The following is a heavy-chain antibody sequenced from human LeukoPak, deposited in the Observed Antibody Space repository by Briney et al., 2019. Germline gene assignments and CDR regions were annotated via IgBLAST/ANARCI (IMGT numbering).Heavy chain of an antibody. Sequence: GGSLRLSCAASGFTFSSYSMNWARQAPGKGLEWVSYISSSSSTIYYADSVKGRFTISRDNAKNSLYLQMNSLRAEDTAVYYCASTTVTTKIVGFDYWGQGTLVTVSS. D-gene: IGHD4-17*01. J-gene: IGHJ4*02. V-gene: IGHV3-48*01. CDR1: GFTFSSYS. CDR2: ISSSSSTI. CDR3: ASTTVTTKIVGFDY.